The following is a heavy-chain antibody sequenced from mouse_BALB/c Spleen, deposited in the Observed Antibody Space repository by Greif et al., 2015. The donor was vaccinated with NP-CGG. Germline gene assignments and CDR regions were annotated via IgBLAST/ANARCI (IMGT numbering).Heavy chain of an antibody. Sequence: QVHVKQSGPGLAAPSQSLSITCTVSGFSLTSYGVHWVRQPPGKGLEWLGVIWAGGSTNYNSALMSRLSISKDNSKSQVFLKMNSLQTDDTAMYYCARDGGRGYFDVWGAGTTVTVSS. CDR3: ARDGGRGYFDV. V-gene: IGHV2-9*02. CDR2: IWAGGST. J-gene: IGHJ1*01. CDR1: GFSLTSYG.